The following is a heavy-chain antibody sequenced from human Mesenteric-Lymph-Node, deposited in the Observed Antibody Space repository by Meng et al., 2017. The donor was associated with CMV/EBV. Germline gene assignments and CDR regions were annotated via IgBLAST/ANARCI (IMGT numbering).Heavy chain of an antibody. D-gene: IGHD1-1*01. J-gene: IGHJ5*02. Sequence: GGSLRLSCKGSGYSFTSYWIGWVRQMPGKGLEWMGIIYPGDSDTRYSPSFQGQVTISADKTISTAYLQWSSLKASDTAMYYCARKVQLERTLWFDPWGQGTLVTVSS. V-gene: IGHV5-51*01. CDR3: ARKVQLERTLWFDP. CDR2: IYPGDSDT. CDR1: GYSFTSYW.